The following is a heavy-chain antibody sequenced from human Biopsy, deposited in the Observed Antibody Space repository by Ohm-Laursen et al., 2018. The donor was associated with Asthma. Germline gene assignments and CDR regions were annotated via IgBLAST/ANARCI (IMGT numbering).Heavy chain of an antibody. V-gene: IGHV3-9*01. J-gene: IGHJ6*02. CDR3: ARDMGAGPNQPPSGSGSSHLYGMDV. CDR2: ISWNSGTI. CDR1: GFSFDDYA. D-gene: IGHD3-10*01. Sequence: SLRLSCTASGFSFDDYAMFWVRQAPGKGLEWVSGISWNSGTIGYADSVKGRFTISRDNAKNSLYLQMNSLGPEDTAVYYCARDMGAGPNQPPSGSGSSHLYGMDVWGQGTTVIVSS.